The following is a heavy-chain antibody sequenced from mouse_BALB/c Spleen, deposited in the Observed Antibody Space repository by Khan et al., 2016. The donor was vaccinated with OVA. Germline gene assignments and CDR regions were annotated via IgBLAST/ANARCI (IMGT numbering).Heavy chain of an antibody. Sequence: QVQLKQSGAELVRPGASVKLSCKTSGYIFTNYWIHWVKQRSGQGLEWIERIYPGTGSTYSNEKLKGKATLTEDKSYSTAYMQISSLKSEDSAVYFCARGAITSHAMDSWGQGTSVTVSS. J-gene: IGHJ4*01. CDR2: IYPGTGST. D-gene: IGHD1-1*01. V-gene: IGHV1-76*01. CDR1: GYIFTNYW. CDR3: ARGAITSHAMDS.